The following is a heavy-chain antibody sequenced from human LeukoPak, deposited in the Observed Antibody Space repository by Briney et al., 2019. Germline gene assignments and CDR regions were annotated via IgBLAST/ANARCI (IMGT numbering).Heavy chain of an antibody. CDR1: GGSISSSSYY. D-gene: IGHD5-18*01. CDR3: ARDSGYSYGYNWFDP. CDR2: IYYSGST. Sequence: PSETLSLTRTVSGGSISSSSYYWGWIRQTPGKGLEWIGSIYYSGSTYYNPSLKSRVTISVDTSKNQFSLKLSSVTAADTAVYYCARDSGYSYGYNWFDPWGQGTLVTVSS. J-gene: IGHJ5*02. V-gene: IGHV4-39*07.